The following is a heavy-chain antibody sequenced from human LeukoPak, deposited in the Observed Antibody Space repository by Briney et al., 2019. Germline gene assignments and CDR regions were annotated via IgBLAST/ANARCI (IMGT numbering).Heavy chain of an antibody. CDR1: GDSISSSSYY. V-gene: IGHV4-39*02. Sequence: PSETLSLTCTVSGDSISSSSYYWGWIRQPPGKGLEWIGSISYSGSTYYNPSLRSRVTVSVDTSKNQFSLKLTSVTAADTAVYYCAREDKGVFWSVPYYYYMDVWGKGTTVTVSS. CDR2: ISYSGST. J-gene: IGHJ6*03. D-gene: IGHD3-3*01. CDR3: AREDKGVFWSVPYYYYMDV.